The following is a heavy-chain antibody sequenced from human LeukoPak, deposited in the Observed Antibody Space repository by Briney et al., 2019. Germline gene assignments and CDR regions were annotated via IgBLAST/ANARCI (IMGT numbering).Heavy chain of an antibody. V-gene: IGHV4-34*01. D-gene: IGHD6-13*01. CDR3: ARGIRRIAAAGSRFDY. J-gene: IGHJ4*02. CDR2: INHSGST. CDR1: GGSFSGYY. Sequence: SETLSLTCAVYGGSFSGYYWSWIRQPPGKGLEWIAEINHSGSTNYNPSLKSRVTISVDTSKNQFSLKLSSVTAADTAVYYCARGIRRIAAAGSRFDYWGQGTLVTVSS.